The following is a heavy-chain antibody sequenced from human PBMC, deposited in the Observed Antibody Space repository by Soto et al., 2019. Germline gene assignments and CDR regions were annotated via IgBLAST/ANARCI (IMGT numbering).Heavy chain of an antibody. CDR1: GFTASNYA. CDR3: AKGARRTGLVGHWID. Sequence: VQLLESGGGLVQPGGSLRLSCGASGFTASNYAMTWVRQAPGKGLQWGSTISDSGRSAYYADSVKGRFAISRDNSKNTLFLQMKDLRAEDTAVYFCAKGARRTGLVGHWIDWGQGTLVTVSS. V-gene: IGHV3-23*01. J-gene: IGHJ4*02. D-gene: IGHD2-8*02. CDR2: ISDSGRSA.